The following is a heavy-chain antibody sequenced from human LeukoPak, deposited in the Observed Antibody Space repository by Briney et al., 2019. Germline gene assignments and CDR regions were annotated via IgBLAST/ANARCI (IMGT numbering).Heavy chain of an antibody. J-gene: IGHJ4*02. Sequence: PSETLSLTCTVSGGSISSYYWSWIRQPPGKRLEWIGYIHYSGSTNYNPSLKSRVTISVDTSKNQFSLKLSSVTAADTAVYYCARERYDYVWGSYKGHYYFDYWGQGTLVTVSS. CDR2: IHYSGST. V-gene: IGHV4-59*12. CDR1: GGSISSYY. CDR3: ARERYDYVWGSYKGHYYFDY. D-gene: IGHD3-16*01.